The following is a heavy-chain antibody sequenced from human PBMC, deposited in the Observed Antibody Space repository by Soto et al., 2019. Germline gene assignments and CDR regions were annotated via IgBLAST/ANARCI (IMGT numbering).Heavy chain of an antibody. Sequence: QVQLVQSGAEVKKPGSSVKVSCKASGGTFSSYTISWVRQAPGQGLEWMGRIIPILGIANYAQKFQGRVTITSGKSTSTAYMELSSLRSEDTAVYYCARSRWRCMDVWGQGTTVTVSS. D-gene: IGHD6-13*01. V-gene: IGHV1-69*02. CDR2: IIPILGIA. CDR1: GGTFSSYT. J-gene: IGHJ6*02. CDR3: ARSRWRCMDV.